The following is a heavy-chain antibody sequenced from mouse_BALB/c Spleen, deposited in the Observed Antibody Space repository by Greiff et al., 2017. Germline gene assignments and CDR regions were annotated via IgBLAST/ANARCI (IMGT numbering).Heavy chain of an antibody. CDR2: ISTYYGNT. CDR3: ARQTGYWYFDV. V-gene: IGHV1-67*01. Sequence: LVESGPELVRPGVSVKISCKGSSYTFTDYAMHWVKQSHAKSLEWIGVISTYYGNTNYNQKFKGKATMTVDKSSSTAYMELARLTSEDSAVYYCARQTGYWYFDVWGAGTTVTVSS. CDR1: SYTFTDYA. J-gene: IGHJ1*01.